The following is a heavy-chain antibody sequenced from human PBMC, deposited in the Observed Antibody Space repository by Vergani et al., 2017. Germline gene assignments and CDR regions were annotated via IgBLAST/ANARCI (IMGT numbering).Heavy chain of an antibody. Sequence: QVQLVQSGAEVKKPGASVKVSCKVSGYTLTELSMHWVRQAPGKGLEWMGGFDPEDGETIYAQKFQGRVTMTEDTSTDTAYMELSSLRSEDTAVYYCARDYPSVVVPAAPQYWFDPWGQGTLVTVSS. J-gene: IGHJ5*02. CDR2: FDPEDGET. V-gene: IGHV1-24*01. CDR1: GYTLTELS. D-gene: IGHD2-2*01. CDR3: ARDYPSVVVPAAPQYWFDP.